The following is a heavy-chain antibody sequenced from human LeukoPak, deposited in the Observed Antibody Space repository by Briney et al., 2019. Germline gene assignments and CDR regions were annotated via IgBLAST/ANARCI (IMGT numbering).Heavy chain of an antibody. V-gene: IGHV5-51*01. D-gene: IGHD3-9*01. CDR3: ARLPLYYDILTGYYKEWYFDY. CDR1: GYSFISYW. CDR2: IYPGDSDT. Sequence: GESLKISCKGSGYSFISYWIGWVRQMPGKGLEWMGIIYPGDSDTRYSPSFQGQVTISADKSIRNAYLQWSSLKASDTAMYYCARLPLYYDILTGYYKEWYFDYWGQGTLVTVSS. J-gene: IGHJ4*02.